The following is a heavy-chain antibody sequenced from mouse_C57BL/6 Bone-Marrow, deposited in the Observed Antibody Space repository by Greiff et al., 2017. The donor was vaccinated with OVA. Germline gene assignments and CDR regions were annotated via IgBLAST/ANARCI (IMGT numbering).Heavy chain of an antibody. CDR1: GFTFSDYY. CDR3: ARQGAWFAY. V-gene: IGHV5-12*01. J-gene: IGHJ3*01. CDR2: ISNGGGST. Sequence: EVKLVESGGGLVQPGGSLKLSCAASGFTFSDYYMYWVRQTPEKRLEWVAYISNGGGSTYYPDTVQGRFTISRDNAKNPLYLHMRLLKSDDTAMYYCARQGAWFAYWGPGTLVTVSA.